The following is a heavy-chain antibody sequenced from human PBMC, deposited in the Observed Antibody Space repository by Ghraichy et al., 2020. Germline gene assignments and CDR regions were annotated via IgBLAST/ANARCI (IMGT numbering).Heavy chain of an antibody. J-gene: IGHJ6*02. D-gene: IGHD2-2*01. Sequence: SETLSLTCTVSGGSISSYYWSWIRQPAGKGLEWIGRIYTSGSTNYNPSLKSRVTMSVDTSKNQFSLKLSSVTAADTAVYYCARLSSCSSTSCYLSYGMDVWGQGTTVTVSS. CDR1: GGSISSYY. CDR2: IYTSGST. V-gene: IGHV4-4*07. CDR3: ARLSSCSSTSCYLSYGMDV.